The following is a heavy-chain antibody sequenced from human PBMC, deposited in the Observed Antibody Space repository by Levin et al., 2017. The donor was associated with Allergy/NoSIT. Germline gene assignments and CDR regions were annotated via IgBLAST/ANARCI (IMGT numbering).Heavy chain of an antibody. J-gene: IGHJ5*01. CDR3: ARGISGPTGGIGS. V-gene: IGHV3-48*02. Sequence: RPGGSLRLSCAASGFTFSDYAMNWVRQAPGKGLEWISYISTTSITIFYSDSVKGRFTVSRDNAKSSVYLQMNSLRDDDTAVYYCARGISGPTGGIGSWGQGTLVIVSS. CDR2: ISTTSITI. CDR1: GFTFSDYA. D-gene: IGHD2-15*01.